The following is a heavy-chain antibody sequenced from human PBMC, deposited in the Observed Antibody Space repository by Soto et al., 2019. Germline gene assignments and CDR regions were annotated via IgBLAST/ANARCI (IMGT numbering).Heavy chain of an antibody. CDR3: ARDLGSPGNPFFDY. Sequence: EVQLVESGGGSVQPGGSLRLSCAASGFTFSSYAMHWVRQAPGKGLEYVSAISSNGGSTYYANSVKGRFTISRDNSKNTLYLQMGSLRAEDMAVYYCARDLGSPGNPFFDYWGQGTLVTVSS. V-gene: IGHV3-64*01. CDR1: GFTFSSYA. CDR2: ISSNGGST. J-gene: IGHJ4*02. D-gene: IGHD1-26*01.